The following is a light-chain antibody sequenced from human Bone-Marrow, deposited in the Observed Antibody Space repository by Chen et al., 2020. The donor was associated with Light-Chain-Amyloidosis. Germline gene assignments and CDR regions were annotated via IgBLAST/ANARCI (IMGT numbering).Light chain of an antibody. Sequence: QSVLTQPPSASGTPGQRVTISCSGSSSNIGRNTVNWYQQLPGTAPKLLIHDNDQRPSGVPDRFSGSKSGTSASLAISGLLSEDEADYYCAAWDDSLSGQVVFGGGTRLTVL. V-gene: IGLV1-44*01. J-gene: IGLJ3*02. CDR2: DND. CDR3: AAWDDSLSGQVV. CDR1: SSNIGRNT.